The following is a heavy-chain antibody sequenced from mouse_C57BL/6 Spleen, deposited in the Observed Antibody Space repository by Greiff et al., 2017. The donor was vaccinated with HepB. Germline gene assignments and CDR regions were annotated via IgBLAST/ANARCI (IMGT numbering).Heavy chain of an antibody. Sequence: VQLQQSGTVLARPGASVKMSCKTSGYTFTSYWMHWVKQRPGQGLEWIGAIYPGNSDTSYNQKFKGKAKLTAVTSASTAYMELSSLTNEDSAVYYCTRDYYDYWYFDVWGTGTTVTVSS. CDR3: TRDYYDYWYFDV. J-gene: IGHJ1*03. V-gene: IGHV1-5*01. CDR1: GYTFTSYW. CDR2: IYPGNSDT. D-gene: IGHD2-4*01.